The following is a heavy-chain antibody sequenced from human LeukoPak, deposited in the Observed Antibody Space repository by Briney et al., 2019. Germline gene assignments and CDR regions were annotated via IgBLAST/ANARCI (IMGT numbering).Heavy chain of an antibody. J-gene: IGHJ4*02. Sequence: PGGSLRLSCAASGFTFSSYAMSWVRQAPGKGLEWVSAISGSGGGTYYADSVKGRFTISRDNSKNTLYPQMNSLRAEDTAVYYCAKDLYYDFWSGYSCFDYWGQGTLVTVSS. D-gene: IGHD3-3*01. CDR3: AKDLYYDFWSGYSCFDY. CDR1: GFTFSSYA. CDR2: ISGSGGGT. V-gene: IGHV3-23*01.